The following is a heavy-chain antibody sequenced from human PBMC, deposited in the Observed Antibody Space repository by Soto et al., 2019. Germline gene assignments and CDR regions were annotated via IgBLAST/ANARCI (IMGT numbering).Heavy chain of an antibody. Sequence: GGSLRLSCAASGFTFSSYAMSWVRQAPGKGLEWVSAISGSGGSTYYADSVKGRFTISRDNSKNTLYLQMNSLRAEDTAVYYCAKLITIFGYYYYGMDVWGQGTTVTVSS. CDR3: AKLITIFGYYYYGMDV. J-gene: IGHJ6*02. CDR1: GFTFSSYA. V-gene: IGHV3-23*01. CDR2: ISGSGGST. D-gene: IGHD3-3*01.